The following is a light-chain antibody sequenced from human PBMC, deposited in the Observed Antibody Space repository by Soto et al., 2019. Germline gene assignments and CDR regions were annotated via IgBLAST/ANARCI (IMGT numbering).Light chain of an antibody. V-gene: IGKV3-20*01. CDR3: QQYLTSPKT. Sequence: EIVLTQSPGTLSLSPGERATLSCRASQSVSSSSLAWYQQKRGQAPRLLIHDASRRAPGIPERFSGSGSGTDFTLTISRLEPEDFAVYYCQQYLTSPKTFGQGTKV. CDR2: DAS. CDR1: QSVSSSS. J-gene: IGKJ1*01.